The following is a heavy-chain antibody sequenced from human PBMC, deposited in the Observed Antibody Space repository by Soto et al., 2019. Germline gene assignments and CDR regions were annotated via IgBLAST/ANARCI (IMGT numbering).Heavy chain of an antibody. CDR1: GYTFTSYD. CDR2: MNPNSGNT. J-gene: IGHJ4*02. V-gene: IGHV1-8*01. Sequence: QVQLVQSGAEVKKPGASVKVSCKASGYTFTSYDINWVRQATGQGLEWMGWMNPNSGNTGYARKFQGRVTMTRNTSITTADMELSILRSEDTAVYYCARGHIVGASSRSGYWGQGTLVTVSS. CDR3: ARGHIVGASSRSGY. D-gene: IGHD1-26*01.